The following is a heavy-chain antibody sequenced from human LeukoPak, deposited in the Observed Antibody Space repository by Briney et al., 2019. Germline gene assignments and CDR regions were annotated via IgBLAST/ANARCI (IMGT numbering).Heavy chain of an antibody. J-gene: IGHJ4*02. V-gene: IGHV1-69*04. CDR3: ARGPGRSNDY. CDR2: IIPILGIA. CDR1: GGTFSSYA. Sequence: ASVTVSCKASGGTFSSYAISWVRQAPGQGLEWMGRIIPILGIANYAQKFQGRVTITADKSTSTAYMELSSLRSEDTAVYYCARGPGRSNDYWGQGTLVTVSS.